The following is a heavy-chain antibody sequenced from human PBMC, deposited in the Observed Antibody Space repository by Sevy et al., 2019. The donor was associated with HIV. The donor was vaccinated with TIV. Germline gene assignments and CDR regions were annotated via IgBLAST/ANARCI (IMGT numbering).Heavy chain of an antibody. D-gene: IGHD1-26*01. V-gene: IGHV4-61*01. CDR3: ASSRVGARPFDY. CDR2: IYYSGST. CDR1: GGSVSSGSYY. J-gene: IGHJ4*02. Sequence: SETLSLTCTVSGGSVSSGSYYWSWIRQPPGKGLEWIGYIYYSGSTNYNPSLKSRVTISVDTSKNQFSLKLNSVTAADSAVYYCASSRVGARPFDYWGQGTLVTVSS.